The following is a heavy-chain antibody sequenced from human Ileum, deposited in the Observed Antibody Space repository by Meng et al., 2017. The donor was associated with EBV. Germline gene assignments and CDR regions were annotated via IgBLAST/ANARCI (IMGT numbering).Heavy chain of an antibody. V-gene: IGHV2-5*02. CDR2: IYWDDDK. D-gene: IGHD3-10*01. CDR1: GFSLNTGGMA. Sequence: ITLKEFGPPLVKPTQTPTLTCTFPGFSLNTGGMAVSWIRQPPGKALEWLALIYWDDDKRYSPSLKTRLTITKDTSKNQVVLTMTNMDPVDTATYYCARRSFAAGSPDYWGQGTLVTVSS. CDR3: ARRSFAAGSPDY. J-gene: IGHJ4*02.